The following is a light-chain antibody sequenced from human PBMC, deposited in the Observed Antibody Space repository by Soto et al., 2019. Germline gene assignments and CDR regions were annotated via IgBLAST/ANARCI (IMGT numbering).Light chain of an antibody. CDR3: QQSYSTPIS. CDR2: AAS. CDR1: QSISSY. Sequence: DIQMTQSPSSLSASVGDRVTITCRASQSISSYLNWYQQKPGKAPKLLIYAASSLQSGVPSRFSGSGSGTDFTLTNSSLQPEDFATYYCQQSYSTPISFGQGTRLKIK. J-gene: IGKJ5*01. V-gene: IGKV1-39*01.